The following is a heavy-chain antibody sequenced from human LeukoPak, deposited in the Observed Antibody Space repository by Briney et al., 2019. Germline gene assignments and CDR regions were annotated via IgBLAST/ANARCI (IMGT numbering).Heavy chain of an antibody. CDR2: TYYSGSI. V-gene: IGHV4-59*01. CDR1: GGSISSYY. D-gene: IGHD3-16*01. Sequence: SETLSHTCTVSGGSISSYYWSWIRQPPGKGLEWIGYTYYSGSINYNPSLKSRVTISVDTPKNQFSLKLSSVTAADTAVYYCARDMITFGGVRAYFDYWGQGILVTVSS. CDR3: ARDMITFGGVRAYFDY. J-gene: IGHJ4*02.